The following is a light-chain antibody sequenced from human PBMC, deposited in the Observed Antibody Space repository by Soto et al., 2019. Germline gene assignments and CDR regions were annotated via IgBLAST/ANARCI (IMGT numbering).Light chain of an antibody. CDR1: SSDVGGYNY. V-gene: IGLV2-14*01. CDR3: SSYTSSSTV. Sequence: SALTRPASVSGSPGQSITISCTGTSSDVGGYNYVSWYQQHPGKAPKLMIYEVSNRPSGVSNRFSGSKSGNTASLTISGLQAEDEADYYCSSYTSSSTVFGTGTKVTVL. J-gene: IGLJ1*01. CDR2: EVS.